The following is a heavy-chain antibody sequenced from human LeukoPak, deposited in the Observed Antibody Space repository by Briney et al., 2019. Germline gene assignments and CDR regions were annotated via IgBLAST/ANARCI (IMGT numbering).Heavy chain of an antibody. J-gene: IGHJ5*02. V-gene: IGHV3-30*02. CDR3: AKSAENCSGGSCYSFLRSWFDP. Sequence: GGSLRLSCAASGFTFSSYGMHWVRQAPGKGLEWVAFIRYDGSNKYYADSVKGRFTISRDNSKNTLYLQMNSLRAEDTAVYYCAKSAENCSGGSCYSFLRSWFDPWGQGTLVTVSS. CDR2: IRYDGSNK. D-gene: IGHD2-15*01. CDR1: GFTFSSYG.